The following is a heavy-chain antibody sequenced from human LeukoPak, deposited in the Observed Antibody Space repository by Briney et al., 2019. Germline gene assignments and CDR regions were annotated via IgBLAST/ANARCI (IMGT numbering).Heavy chain of an antibody. CDR2: IKQDGSEK. CDR3: ARDADWFNLDY. CDR1: GFTFSSYW. Sequence: PGGSLRLSCAASGFTFSSYWMSWVHQAPGKGLEWVANIKQDGSEKHYVDSVKGRFTISRDNAKNSLYLQMNSLRAEDTAVYYCARDADWFNLDYWGQGTLVTVSS. J-gene: IGHJ4*02. D-gene: IGHD3/OR15-3a*01. V-gene: IGHV3-7*04.